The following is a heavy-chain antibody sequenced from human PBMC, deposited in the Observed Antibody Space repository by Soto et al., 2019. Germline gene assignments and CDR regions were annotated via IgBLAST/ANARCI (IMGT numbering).Heavy chain of an antibody. D-gene: IGHD3-22*01. CDR2: IYSSGST. J-gene: IGHJ3*02. CDR1: GGSISSGDYY. V-gene: IGHV4-31*03. Sequence: QVQLHESGPGLVKPSQTLSLTCTVSGGSISSGDYYWSWIRHHPGKGLEWIGYIYSSGSTYYNPSLRSRVTISADTSKNQFSLRLSSVTAADTAVYYCVRDYDYDTSRNDAFDIWGQGTMVTVSS. CDR3: VRDYDYDTSRNDAFDI.